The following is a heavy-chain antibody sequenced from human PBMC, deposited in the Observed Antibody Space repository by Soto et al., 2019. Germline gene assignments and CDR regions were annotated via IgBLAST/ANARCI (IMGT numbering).Heavy chain of an antibody. Sequence: QVQLVQSGAEVKKPGASVKVSCKASGYTFTNYGISWVRQAPRQGLEWMGWISAYNGNTNYAQKLQGRVTMTTDTSTSTAYMELRSLRSDDTAVYYCARDSRYYDSSGYYPFDYRGQGTLVTVSS. CDR3: ARDSRYYDSSGYYPFDY. CDR1: GYTFTNYG. V-gene: IGHV1-18*04. D-gene: IGHD3-22*01. J-gene: IGHJ4*02. CDR2: ISAYNGNT.